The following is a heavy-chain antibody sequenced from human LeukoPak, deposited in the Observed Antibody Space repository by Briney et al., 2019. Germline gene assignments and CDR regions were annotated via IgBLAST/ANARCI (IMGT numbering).Heavy chain of an antibody. CDR3: VSPRGFSYGYFDY. V-gene: IGHV4-39*01. D-gene: IGHD5-18*01. J-gene: IGHJ4*02. CDR2: IYYSKNT. CDR1: GGSISSSSAY. Sequence: SQTLSLTCTVSGGSISSSSAYWGWIRQPPGKGLEWIGSIYYSKNTYYNPSLKSRVTISADTSKNQFSLTLGSVSATDTAVYYCVSPRGFSYGYFDYWGQGTLVTVSS.